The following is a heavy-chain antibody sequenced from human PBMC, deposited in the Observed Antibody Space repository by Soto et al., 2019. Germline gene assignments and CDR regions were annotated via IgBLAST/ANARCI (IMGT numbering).Heavy chain of an antibody. Sequence: QVQLQESGPGLVKPSQTLSLTCTVSGGSISSGGYYWSWIRQHPGQGLEWIGYIYYSGSTYYNPSLKSRVTISVDTSKNQFSLKLSSVTAADTAVYYCARAPYVGAVVVPAASLGGFDIWGQGTMVTVSS. CDR1: GGSISSGGYY. CDR3: ARAPYVGAVVVPAASLGGFDI. D-gene: IGHD2-2*01. V-gene: IGHV4-31*03. CDR2: IYYSGST. J-gene: IGHJ3*02.